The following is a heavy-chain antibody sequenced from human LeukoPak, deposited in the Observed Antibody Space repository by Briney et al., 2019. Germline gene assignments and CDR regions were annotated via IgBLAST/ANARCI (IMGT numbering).Heavy chain of an antibody. CDR3: ARDNRDIVVYNWFDP. CDR2: IYTSGST. CDR1: GGSISSYY. Sequence: SETLSLTCTVSGGSISSYYWSWIRQPAGKGLEWIGRIYTSGSTNYNPSLKSRVTISVDTSKNQFSLKLSSVTAADTAVYYCARDNRDIVVYNWFDPWGQGTLVTVSS. J-gene: IGHJ5*02. D-gene: IGHD5-12*01. V-gene: IGHV4-4*07.